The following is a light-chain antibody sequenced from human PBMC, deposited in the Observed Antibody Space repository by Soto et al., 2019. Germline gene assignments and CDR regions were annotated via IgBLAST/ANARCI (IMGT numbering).Light chain of an antibody. CDR2: GAT. J-gene: IGKJ2*01. CDR1: ESISSSY. Sequence: EIVLTQSPGTLSLSPGERATLSCRASESISSSYLAWYQQKPGQAPRLLIFGATSRGTGIPDRFSGSGSGPDLTLTISRLEPEDFAVFYCQQFAGLPYTFGQGTKLEFK. V-gene: IGKV3-20*01. CDR3: QQFAGLPYT.